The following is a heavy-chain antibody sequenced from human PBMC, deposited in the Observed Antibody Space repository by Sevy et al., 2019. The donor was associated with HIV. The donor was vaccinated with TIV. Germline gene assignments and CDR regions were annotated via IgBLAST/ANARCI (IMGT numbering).Heavy chain of an antibody. CDR3: ARGHSKYCSGGSCYSMAYNWFNP. CDR2: ISSSSSTI. D-gene: IGHD2-15*01. CDR1: GFTFSSYS. J-gene: IGHJ5*02. Sequence: GGSLRLSCAASGFTFSSYSMNWVRQAPGKGLEWVSYISSSSSTIYYADSVKGRFTISRDNAKNSLYPQMNRLRDEDTAVYYCARGHSKYCSGGSCYSMAYNWFNPWGQGTLVTVSS. V-gene: IGHV3-48*02.